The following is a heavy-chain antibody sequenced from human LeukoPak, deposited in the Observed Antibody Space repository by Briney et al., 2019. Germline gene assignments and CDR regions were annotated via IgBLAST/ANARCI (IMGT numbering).Heavy chain of an antibody. CDR2: TSYDERNK. Sequence: GESLRLSCAASGFTFSSNAMHWVRQAPGKGLEWVAATSYDERNKYYGDSVRGRFTISRDNSKNTLYLQMNSLRVEDTALYYCARGWDNNDSSGYSAWGQGTLVTVSS. J-gene: IGHJ4*02. D-gene: IGHD3-22*01. CDR1: GFTFSSNA. V-gene: IGHV3-30*04. CDR3: ARGWDNNDSSGYSA.